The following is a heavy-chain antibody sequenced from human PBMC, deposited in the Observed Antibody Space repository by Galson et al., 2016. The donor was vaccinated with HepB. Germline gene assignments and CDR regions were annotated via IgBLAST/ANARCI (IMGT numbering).Heavy chain of an antibody. Sequence: TLSLTCTVSGGSISSGDYYWSWIRQPPGKGLEWIGYIYYSGSTYYNPSLKSRVTISVDTSKNQFSLKLSSVTDADTAVYYCGREYGEDNWFDPWGQGILVTVSS. J-gene: IGHJ5*02. D-gene: IGHD4-17*01. CDR3: GREYGEDNWFDP. V-gene: IGHV4-30-4*01. CDR2: IYYSGST. CDR1: GGSISSGDYY.